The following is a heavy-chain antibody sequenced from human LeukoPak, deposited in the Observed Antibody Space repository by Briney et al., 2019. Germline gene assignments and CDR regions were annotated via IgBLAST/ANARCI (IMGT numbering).Heavy chain of an antibody. CDR3: ASFSGSYFDY. V-gene: IGHV4-30-2*01. D-gene: IGHD1-26*01. J-gene: IGHJ4*02. CDR2: IYHSGST. CDR1: GGSISSGGYS. Sequence: SETLSLTCAVPGGSISSGGYSWSWIRQPPGKGLEWIGYIYHSGSTYYNPSLKSRVTISVDRSKNQFSLKLSSVTATDTAVYYCASFSGSYFDYWGQGTLVTVSS.